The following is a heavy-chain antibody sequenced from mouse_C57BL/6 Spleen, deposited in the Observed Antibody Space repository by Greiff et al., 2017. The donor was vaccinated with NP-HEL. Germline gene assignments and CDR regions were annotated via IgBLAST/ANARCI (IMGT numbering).Heavy chain of an antibody. Sequence: DVQLVESEGGLVQPGSSMKLSCTASGFTFSDYYMAWVRQVPEKGLEWVANINYDGSSTYYLDSLKSRFIISRDNAKNILYLQMSSLKSEDTATYYCAREGLLRGAMDYWGQGTSVPVSS. D-gene: IGHD1-1*01. V-gene: IGHV5-16*01. J-gene: IGHJ4*01. CDR2: INYDGSST. CDR1: GFTFSDYY. CDR3: AREGLLRGAMDY.